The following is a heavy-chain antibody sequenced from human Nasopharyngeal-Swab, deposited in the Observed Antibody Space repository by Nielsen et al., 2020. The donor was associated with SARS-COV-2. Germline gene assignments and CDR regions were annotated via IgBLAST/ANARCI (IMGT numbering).Heavy chain of an antibody. J-gene: IGHJ6*02. Sequence: GESLNISCAASGFSFSNYGMSWVRQAPGKGLEWVSSISGSGGGTQYADSVKGRFTISRDNSKNTLLLQMNRLRAEDTAVYYCAFVDTTLLGYYYSGMDVWGQGTTVTVSS. CDR3: AFVDTTLLGYYYSGMDV. CDR1: GFSFSNYG. CDR2: ISGSGGGT. D-gene: IGHD5-18*01. V-gene: IGHV3-23*01.